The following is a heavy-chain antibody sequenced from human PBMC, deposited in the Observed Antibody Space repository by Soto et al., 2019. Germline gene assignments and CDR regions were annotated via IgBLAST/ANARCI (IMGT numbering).Heavy chain of an antibody. D-gene: IGHD1-7*01. V-gene: IGHV4-34*01. J-gene: IGHJ6*02. CDR1: GSSFSGHY. CDR2: INHSGST. CDR3: ARGGTGTIWDYYYYGMDV. Sequence: SETLSLTCAVYGSSFSGHYWSWIRQPPGKGLEWIGEINHSGSTNYNPSLKSRVTISVDTSKNQFSLKLSSVTAADTAVYYCARGGTGTIWDYYYYGMDVWGQGTTVT.